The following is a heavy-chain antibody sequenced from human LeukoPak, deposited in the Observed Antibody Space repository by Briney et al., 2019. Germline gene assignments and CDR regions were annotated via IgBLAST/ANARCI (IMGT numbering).Heavy chain of an antibody. V-gene: IGHV4-34*01. CDR1: GGSFSDYY. CDR3: ARGGDYGDYENDAFDM. Sequence: PSETLSLTCAVYGGSFSDYYWTWIRQPPGKGLEWIGEIYHSGSTNYNPSLKSRVTISVDTSKNQFSLKLYSVTAADTAVYYCARGGDYGDYENDAFDMWGQGTMVTVSS. J-gene: IGHJ3*02. CDR2: IYHSGST. D-gene: IGHD4-17*01.